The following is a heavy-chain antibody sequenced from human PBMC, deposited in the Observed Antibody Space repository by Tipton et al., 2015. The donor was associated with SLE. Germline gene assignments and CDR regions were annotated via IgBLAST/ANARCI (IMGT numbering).Heavy chain of an antibody. J-gene: IGHJ4*02. CDR3: ARGSVVADDY. D-gene: IGHD2-15*01. V-gene: IGHV4-59*01. Sequence: TLSLTCTVSGDSITSDYWTWIRQPPGKGLEWIGYISYSGSTNYNPSLKSRVSMSVDTSKNQLALTLTSVTAADTAVYYCARGSVVADDYWGQGTLVTVTS. CDR2: ISYSGST. CDR1: GDSITSDY.